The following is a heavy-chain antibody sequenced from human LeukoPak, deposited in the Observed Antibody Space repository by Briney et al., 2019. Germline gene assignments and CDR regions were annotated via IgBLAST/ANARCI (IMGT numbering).Heavy chain of an antibody. J-gene: IGHJ4*02. CDR1: GFTFDDYA. D-gene: IGHD3-22*01. CDR3: ARDFLVGGSGYHY. CDR2: ISWDGDST. V-gene: IGHV3-43D*03. Sequence: GGSLRLSCAASGFTFDDYAMHWVRQAPGKGLECVSLISWDGDSTYYSDSVKGRFTISRDNNKNSLYLQMNSLRAEDTAVYYCARDFLVGGSGYHYWGQGTLVTVSS.